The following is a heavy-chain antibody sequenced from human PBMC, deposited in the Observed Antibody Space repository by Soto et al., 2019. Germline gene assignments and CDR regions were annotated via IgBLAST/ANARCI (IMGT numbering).Heavy chain of an antibody. V-gene: IGHV3-30-3*01. CDR2: LSFDRSNE. D-gene: IGHD3-16*01. CDR3: ARVEYSFGTPFLDY. CDR1: GFNFGHYA. J-gene: IGHJ4*02. Sequence: QVQLVESGGGVVQPGGSLRLSCSASGFNFGHYAMHWVRQAPGKGLEWVAALSFDRSNEYYADSLRGRFTISRDNSKNTLYLQMNSLRAEDTAVYYCARVEYSFGTPFLDYWGQGTLVTVSS.